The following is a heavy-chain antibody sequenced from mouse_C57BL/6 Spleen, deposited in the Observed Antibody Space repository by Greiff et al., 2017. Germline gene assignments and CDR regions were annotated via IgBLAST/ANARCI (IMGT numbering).Heavy chain of an antibody. CDR1: GFSLTSYG. V-gene: IGHV2-5*01. Sequence: VQLQQSGPGLVQPSQSLSITCTVSGFSLTSYGVHWVRQSPGKGLEWLGVIWRGGSTDYNAAFMSRLSITKDNSKSQVFFKMNSLQADDTAIYYCAREFYYYGSSSYFDDWGQGTTLTVSS. D-gene: IGHD1-1*01. CDR3: AREFYYYGSSSYFDD. CDR2: IWRGGST. J-gene: IGHJ2*01.